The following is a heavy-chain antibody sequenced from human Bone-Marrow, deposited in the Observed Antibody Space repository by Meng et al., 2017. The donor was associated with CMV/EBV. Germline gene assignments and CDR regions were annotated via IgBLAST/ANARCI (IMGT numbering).Heavy chain of an antibody. Sequence: CTFSGFSLSTSGAGVGWIRQPPGKALEWLALIYWDDDKRYRPSLKTRLTITKDTSKNQEVLTMANMDPVDTATYYCAQLRGSFYLDYWGQGTLVTVSS. J-gene: IGHJ4*02. CDR3: AQLRGSFYLDY. CDR2: IYWDDDK. CDR1: GFSLSTSGAG. D-gene: IGHD1-26*01. V-gene: IGHV2-5*02.